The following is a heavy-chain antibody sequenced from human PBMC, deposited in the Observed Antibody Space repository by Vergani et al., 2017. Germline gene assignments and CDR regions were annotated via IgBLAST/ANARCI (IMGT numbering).Heavy chain of an antibody. CDR2: ISGSGSTI. CDR1: GFTFSDYY. CDR3: ARSLLGIEESWADDY. Sequence: QVQLVESGGGLVKPGGSLRLSCAASGFTFSDYYMSWIRQAPGKGLEWVSYISGSGSTIYNADSVKGRFTCSRDNAKNSLYLQMNSLRAEDTAVYYCARSLLGIEESWADDYWGQGTLVTVSS. D-gene: IGHD7-27*01. J-gene: IGHJ4*02. V-gene: IGHV3-11*01.